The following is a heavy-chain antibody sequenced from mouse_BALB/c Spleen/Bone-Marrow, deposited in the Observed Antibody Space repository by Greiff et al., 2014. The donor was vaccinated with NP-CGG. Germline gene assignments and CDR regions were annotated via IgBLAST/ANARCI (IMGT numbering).Heavy chain of an antibody. J-gene: IGHJ3*01. CDR2: TDPANGNT. CDR3: ARFAY. V-gene: IGHV14-3*02. Sequence: EVKVEESGAELVKPGASVKLSCTASGFNIKDTYMHWVKQRPEQGLEWIGRTDPANGNTKYDPKFQGKATITADTPSNTAYLQLSSLTSEDTAVYYCARFAYWGQGTLVTVSA. CDR1: GFNIKDTY.